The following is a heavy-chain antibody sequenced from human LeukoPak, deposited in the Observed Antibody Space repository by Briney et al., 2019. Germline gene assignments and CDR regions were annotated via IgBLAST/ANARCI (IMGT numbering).Heavy chain of an antibody. CDR1: GGTFSSYA. J-gene: IGHJ4*02. Sequence: SVKVSCKASGGTFSSYAISWVRQAPGQGLEWMGGIIPIFGTANYAQKFQGRVTITADESTSTAYMELSSLRSEDTAVYYCARDQGYYDSSGYSYYFDYWGQGTLVTVSS. CDR3: ARDQGYYDSSGYSYYFDY. D-gene: IGHD3-22*01. CDR2: IIPIFGTA. V-gene: IGHV1-69*13.